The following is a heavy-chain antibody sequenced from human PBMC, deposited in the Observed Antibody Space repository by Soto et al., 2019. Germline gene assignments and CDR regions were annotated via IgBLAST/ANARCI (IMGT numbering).Heavy chain of an antibody. CDR3: ARGGRIAAADYYYYGMDV. V-gene: IGHV1-69*01. CDR1: GGTFSSYA. D-gene: IGHD6-13*01. CDR2: IIPNFGTA. J-gene: IGHJ6*02. Sequence: QVQLVQSGAEVKKPGSSVKVSCKASGGTFSSYAISWVRQAPGQGLEWMGGIIPNFGTANYAQKFQGRVTITADESTSTAYMELSSLRSEDTAVYYCARGGRIAAADYYYYGMDVWGQGTTVTVSS.